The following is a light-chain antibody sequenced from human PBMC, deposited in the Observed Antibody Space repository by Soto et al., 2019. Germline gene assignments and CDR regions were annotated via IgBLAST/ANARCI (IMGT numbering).Light chain of an antibody. V-gene: IGLV2-14*01. J-gene: IGLJ7*01. CDR2: EVF. Sequence: QSALTQPASVSGSPGQSITISCTGTSSDVGTNKYVSWYQQHPGKAPQLIIYEVFNRPSGVSNRFSVSKSGNTASLTISGLQAEDEADYSCSSYTPTTWVFGGGTQLTVL. CDR1: SSDVGTNKY. CDR3: SSYTPTTWV.